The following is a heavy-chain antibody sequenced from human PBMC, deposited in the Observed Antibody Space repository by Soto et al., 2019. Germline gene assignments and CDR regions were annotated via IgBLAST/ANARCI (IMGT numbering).Heavy chain of an antibody. V-gene: IGHV1-69*01. D-gene: IGHD2-2*01. CDR2: IIPIFGTA. Sequence: QVQLVQSGAEVKKPGSSVKVSCKASGGTFSSYAISWVRQAPGHGLEWMGGIIPIFGTANYAQKFQGRVTITADESASTAYMELSSLRSEDTAVYYCARERIVVVPAATHYYYYYGMDVWGQGTTVTVSS. CDR3: ARERIVVVPAATHYYYYYGMDV. CDR1: GGTFSSYA. J-gene: IGHJ6*02.